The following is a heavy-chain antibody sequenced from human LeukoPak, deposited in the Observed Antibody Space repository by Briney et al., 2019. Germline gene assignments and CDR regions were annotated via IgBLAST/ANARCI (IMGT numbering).Heavy chain of an antibody. Sequence: GGSLRLSCAASGFTVGSKYMSWVRLPPGRGLEWVSVLYSVGTSYYADSVKGRFTTSRDDSKNTVYLQMNNLRVEDTAVYYCAGDSSNSYDSSGYNYDYFYMDVWGKGTTVTVSS. CDR3: AGDSSNSYDSSGYNYDYFYMDV. V-gene: IGHV3-53*01. J-gene: IGHJ6*03. CDR2: LYSVGTS. CDR1: GFTVGSKY. D-gene: IGHD3-22*01.